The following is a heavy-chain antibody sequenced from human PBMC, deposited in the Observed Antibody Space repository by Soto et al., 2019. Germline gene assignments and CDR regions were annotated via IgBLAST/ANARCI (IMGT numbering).Heavy chain of an antibody. J-gene: IGHJ4*02. CDR2: ISAYNGNT. CDR3: ARIGYDYVWGSYRPVEIDY. D-gene: IGHD3-16*02. V-gene: IGHV1-18*01. Sequence: QVQLVQSGAEVKKPGASVKVSCKASGYTFTSYGISWVRQAPGQGLEWMGWISAYNGNTNYAQKIQGRVTMTTDTSTSTAYMELRSLRSDDTAVYYCARIGYDYVWGSYRPVEIDYWGQGTLVTVSS. CDR1: GYTFTSYG.